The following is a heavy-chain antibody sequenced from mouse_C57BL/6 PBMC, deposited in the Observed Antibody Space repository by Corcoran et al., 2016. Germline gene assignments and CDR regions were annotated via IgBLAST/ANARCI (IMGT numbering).Heavy chain of an antibody. CDR3: ARRAEYFDY. J-gene: IGHJ2*01. D-gene: IGHD3-3*01. CDR1: GSTFTAYY. CDR2: IYPGSGNT. Sequence: QIQLQQSGPELVTPGASVKISCTPSGSTFTAYYITWVKQRPGQGLEWVGWIYPGSGNTKYNEKFKGKSTLTVDTSSSTAYMQLSSLTSEDSAVYFGARRAEYFDYWGQGTTLTVSS. V-gene: IGHV1-84*01.